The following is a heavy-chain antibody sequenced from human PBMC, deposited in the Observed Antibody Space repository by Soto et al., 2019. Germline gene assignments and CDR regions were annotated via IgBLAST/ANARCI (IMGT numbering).Heavy chain of an antibody. V-gene: IGHV3-48*03. D-gene: IGHD6-13*01. J-gene: IGHJ2*01. CDR3: ARDGANSSSWYFDL. CDR1: GFTFTKYE. CDR2: IDDSGSLR. Sequence: EAQLVESGGGLVQPGGSLRLSCAASGFTFTKYEMNWVRQATGKGLEWLSYIDDSGSLRYYADSVKGRFSISSDNAKNSLYLQINSLRAEATAVYYCARDGANSSSWYFDLWGRGTQVIVSS.